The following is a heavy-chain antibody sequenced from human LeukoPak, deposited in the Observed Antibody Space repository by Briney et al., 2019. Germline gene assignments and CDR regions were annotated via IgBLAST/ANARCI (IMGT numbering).Heavy chain of an antibody. Sequence: PGGSLRLSCAASGFTFTNYAMNWVRQAPGKGLEWVSAISSSGGNTYFADSVKGRLTISRDNSKNTLYLQMNSLRAEDTALYYCAKAIYGEVTAFDIWGQGTMVTVSS. CDR1: GFTFTNYA. CDR2: ISSSGGNT. V-gene: IGHV3-23*01. D-gene: IGHD3-3*01. CDR3: AKAIYGEVTAFDI. J-gene: IGHJ3*02.